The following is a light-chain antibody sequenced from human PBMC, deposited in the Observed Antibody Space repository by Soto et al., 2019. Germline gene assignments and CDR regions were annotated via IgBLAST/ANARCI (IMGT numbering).Light chain of an antibody. Sequence: DIQMTQSPSSLSASAGERITITCQASQDITNFLNWYQQKPGKAPKLLIYDASNLGTGVPSRFSGSGSGTDFTFNISRLQPADVATYYCQQYDELPLTFGQGTRVEIK. CDR3: QQYDELPLT. CDR1: QDITNF. J-gene: IGKJ1*01. V-gene: IGKV1-33*01. CDR2: DAS.